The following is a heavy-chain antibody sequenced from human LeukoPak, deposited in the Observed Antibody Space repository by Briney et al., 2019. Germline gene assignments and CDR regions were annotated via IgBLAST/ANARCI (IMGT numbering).Heavy chain of an antibody. CDR1: GFTFSDYY. CDR3: ARVRGSYCSDY. V-gene: IGHV3-11*04. Sequence: GGSLRLSCAASGFTFSDYYMRWIRQAPGKGLEWVSYISSSGTTIHNADSVKGRFTISRDNAKNSLYLQMNSLRAEDTAVYYCARVRGSYCSDYWGQGALVTVSS. D-gene: IGHD1-26*01. CDR2: ISSSGTTI. J-gene: IGHJ4*02.